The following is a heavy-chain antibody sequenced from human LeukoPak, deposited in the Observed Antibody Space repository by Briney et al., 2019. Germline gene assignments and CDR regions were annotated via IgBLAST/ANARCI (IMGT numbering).Heavy chain of an antibody. CDR3: ARRHTPMASNAFAI. Sequence: SQTLSLTCTVSGGSISSGNYYWSRIRQPAGTGLEWNDRLYTSRSTDYNPSLKSRVTISLDTSQNQFSLEHTSVTAADSALRYSARRHTPMASNAFAIWGQGTMVTVSS. D-gene: IGHD5-18*01. CDR1: GGSISSGNYY. CDR2: LYTSRST. V-gene: IGHV4-61*02. J-gene: IGHJ3*02.